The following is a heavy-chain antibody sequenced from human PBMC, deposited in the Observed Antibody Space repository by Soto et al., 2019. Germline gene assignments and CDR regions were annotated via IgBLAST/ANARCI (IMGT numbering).Heavy chain of an antibody. V-gene: IGHV3-30*18. Sequence: PGGSLRLSRAASGFTFSSYGMHWVRQAPGKGLEWVAVISYDGSNKYYADSVKGRFTISRDNSKNTLYLQMNSLRAEDTAVYYCAKDPRWNLGRAFDIWGQGTMVTVS. J-gene: IGHJ3*02. CDR3: AKDPRWNLGRAFDI. CDR1: GFTFSSYG. D-gene: IGHD1-7*01. CDR2: ISYDGSNK.